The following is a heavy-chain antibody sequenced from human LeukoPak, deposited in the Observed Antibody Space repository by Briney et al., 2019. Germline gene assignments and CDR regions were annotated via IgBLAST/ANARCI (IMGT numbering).Heavy chain of an antibody. D-gene: IGHD3-16*01. Sequence: PGGSLRLSCAASGFTFSSYSMNWVRQAPGEGLEWVSYISSLSGTIYYADSVKGRFTISRDNAKNSLYLQMDSLRAEDTAVYYCAKDYAVGSIDYWGQGTLVTVSS. V-gene: IGHV3-48*01. CDR3: AKDYAVGSIDY. CDR2: ISSLSGTI. J-gene: IGHJ4*02. CDR1: GFTFSSYS.